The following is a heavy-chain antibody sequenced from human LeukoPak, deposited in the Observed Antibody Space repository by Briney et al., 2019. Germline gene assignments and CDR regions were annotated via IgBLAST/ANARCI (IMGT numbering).Heavy chain of an antibody. CDR2: ISGSGGST. Sequence: GGSLRLSCAASGFTFSSYAMSWVRQAPGKGLEWVSAISGSGGSTYYADSVKGRFTISRDNSKNTLYLQMNSLRAEDTAVYYCATQSRAYGSGSYFGYWGQGTLVTVSS. V-gene: IGHV3-23*01. CDR3: ATQSRAYGSGSYFGY. J-gene: IGHJ4*02. D-gene: IGHD3-10*01. CDR1: GFTFSSYA.